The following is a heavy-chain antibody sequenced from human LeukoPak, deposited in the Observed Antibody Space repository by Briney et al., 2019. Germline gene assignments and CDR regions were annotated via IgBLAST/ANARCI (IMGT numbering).Heavy chain of an antibody. CDR1: GFTFNTYT. V-gene: IGHV3-33*08. CDR2: AYGDGNNQ. Sequence: GGSLRLSCAASGFTFNTYTMNWVRQAPGKGLEWVAVAYGDGNNQYYADSVKGRFTISKDISKNTLFVQMNSLRAVDTAVYYCATGRGYYYDHWGQGTLVTVSS. CDR3: ATGRGYYYDH. D-gene: IGHD3-22*01. J-gene: IGHJ4*02.